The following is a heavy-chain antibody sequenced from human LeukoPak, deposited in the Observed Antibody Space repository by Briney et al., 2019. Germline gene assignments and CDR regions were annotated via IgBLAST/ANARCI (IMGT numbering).Heavy chain of an antibody. CDR3: ARDAPLLGSARGVAVWFDP. Sequence: KSSETLSLTCAVYGGSFSGYCWSWIRQPPGKGLEWIGEISHSGSANYNPSLKSRVTISVDTSKNQFSLNLSSVTAADTAVYYCARDAPLLGSARGVAVWFDPWGQGTLVTVSS. CDR2: ISHSGSA. J-gene: IGHJ5*02. V-gene: IGHV4-34*01. CDR1: GGSFSGYC. D-gene: IGHD3-10*01.